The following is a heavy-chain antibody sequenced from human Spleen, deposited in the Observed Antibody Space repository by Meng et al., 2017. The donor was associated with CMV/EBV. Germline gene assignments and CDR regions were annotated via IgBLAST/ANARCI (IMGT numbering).Heavy chain of an antibody. J-gene: IGHJ6*02. CDR2: IRYDGSNK. Sequence: GESLKISCAASGFTFSSYGMHWVRQAPGKGLEWVAFIRYDGSNKYYADSVKGRFTISRDNSKNTLYLQMNSLRAEDTAVYYCAKDLAGGYYYYGMDVWGQGTTVTVSS. CDR3: AKDLAGGYYYYGMDV. CDR1: GFTFSSYG. D-gene: IGHD3-10*01. V-gene: IGHV3-30*02.